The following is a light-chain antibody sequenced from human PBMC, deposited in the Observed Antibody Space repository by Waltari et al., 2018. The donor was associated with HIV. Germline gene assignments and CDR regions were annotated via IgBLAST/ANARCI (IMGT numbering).Light chain of an antibody. CDR2: INI. J-gene: IGLJ3*02. Sequence: HSVLTPPASVSGALGQRVTIPCTGSRTNLGAGLAVHWYQQFPVAAPKLLIYININRPSGVPDRFSGSKSGTSASLAITGLQAEDEADYYCQSYDSRLTVWVFGGGTKVTVL. V-gene: IGLV1-40*01. CDR1: RTNLGAGLA. CDR3: QSYDSRLTVWV.